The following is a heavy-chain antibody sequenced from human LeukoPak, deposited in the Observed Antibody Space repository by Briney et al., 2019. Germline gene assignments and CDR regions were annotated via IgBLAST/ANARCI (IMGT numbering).Heavy chain of an antibody. V-gene: IGHV3-23*01. CDR1: GFTFSSYA. D-gene: IGHD3-3*01. CDR2: ISGSGGGT. J-gene: IGHJ4*02. CDR3: AKEDFWSGPDLLYLDY. Sequence: GGSLRLSCAASGFTFSSYAMSWVRLAPGKRLEWVSAISGSGGGTYYADSVKGRFTISRDNSKNTLYLQMNSLRAEDAAVYYCAKEDFWSGPDLLYLDYWGQGTLVTVSS.